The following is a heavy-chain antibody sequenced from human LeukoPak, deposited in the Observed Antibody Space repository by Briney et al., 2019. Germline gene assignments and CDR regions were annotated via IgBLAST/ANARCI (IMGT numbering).Heavy chain of an antibody. J-gene: IGHJ5*02. D-gene: IGHD3-10*01. V-gene: IGHV1-8*01. CDR3: ARDGSGSYYDRGWFDP. Sequence: ASVKVSCKASAYTFTSYNINWVRQATGPGLEWIGWMNPNSGNTGYAQKFQGRVTMTRNTSISTAYMELSSLTSEDTAVYYCARDGSGSYYDRGWFDPWGQGTLVTVSS. CDR2: MNPNSGNT. CDR1: AYTFTSYN.